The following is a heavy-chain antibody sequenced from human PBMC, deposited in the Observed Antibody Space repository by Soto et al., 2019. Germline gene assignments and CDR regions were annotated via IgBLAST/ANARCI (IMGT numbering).Heavy chain of an antibody. CDR1: GFTVSRNY. Sequence: EVQLVESGGGLIQPGGSLRLSCAVSGFTVSRNYMSWVRQAPGAGLEWVSVLYNDGTTYYADSVKGRFTISRDNSKNTPYLQMNSMRAENTAVTYCARETVTTGGGAFDILGEGTMVTVSS. CDR3: ARETVTTGGGAFDI. J-gene: IGHJ3*02. V-gene: IGHV3-53*01. CDR2: LYNDGTT. D-gene: IGHD4-17*01.